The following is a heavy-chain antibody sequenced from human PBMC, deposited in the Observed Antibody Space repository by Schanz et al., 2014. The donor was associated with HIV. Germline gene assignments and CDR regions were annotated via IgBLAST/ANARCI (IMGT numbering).Heavy chain of an antibody. CDR1: GGTFSSYG. D-gene: IGHD2-8*02. J-gene: IGHJ6*02. CDR2: IIPIFGTA. CDR3: AKDSWGLLGPNKNPYYYYGMAV. Sequence: QMRLVQSGAEMKKPGSSVKVSCKASGGTFSSYGISWVRQAPGQGLEWMGGIIPIFGTANFAQKFQGRVTITADESTSTTYMELSSLRSGDTAIYYCAKDSWGLLGPNKNPYYYYGMAVWGQGTTVTVSS. V-gene: IGHV1-69*01.